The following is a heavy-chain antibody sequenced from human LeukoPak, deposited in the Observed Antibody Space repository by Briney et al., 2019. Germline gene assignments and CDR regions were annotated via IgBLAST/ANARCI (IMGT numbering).Heavy chain of an antibody. CDR3: ASVNDYGSGSPFDS. CDR1: GGTFSTYA. CDR2: IIPIFTTA. Sequence: VASVKVSCKASGGTFSTYAISWVRQAPGQGLEWMGGIIPIFTTANYAQKFQGKVTITAGASTGTAYMELSSLRSEDTAVYYCASVNDYGSGSPFDSWGQGTLVTVSS. D-gene: IGHD3-10*01. V-gene: IGHV1-69*13. J-gene: IGHJ4*02.